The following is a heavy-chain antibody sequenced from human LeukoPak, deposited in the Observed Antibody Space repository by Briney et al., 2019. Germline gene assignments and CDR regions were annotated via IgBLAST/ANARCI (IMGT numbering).Heavy chain of an antibody. CDR3: ARAAWGYFDY. CDR2: IYYSGST. J-gene: IGHJ4*02. D-gene: IGHD7-27*01. CDR1: GGSISSSSYY. V-gene: IGHV4-39*01. Sequence: SETLSLTCTVSGGSISSSSYYWGWIRQPPGQGLEWIGSIYYSGSTYYNPSLKSRVTISVDTSKNQFSLKLSSVTAADTAVYYCARAAWGYFDYWGQGTLVTVSS.